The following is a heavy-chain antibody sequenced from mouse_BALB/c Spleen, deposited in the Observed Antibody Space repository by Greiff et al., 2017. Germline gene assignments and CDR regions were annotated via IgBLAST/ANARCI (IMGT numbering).Heavy chain of an antibody. CDR1: GFTFSSFG. V-gene: IGHV5-17*02. J-gene: IGHJ1*01. Sequence: EVKLVESGGGLVQPGGSRKLSCAASGFTFSSFGMHWVRQAPEKGLEWVAYISSGSSTIYYADTVKGRFTISRDNPKNTLFLQMTSLRSEDTAMYYCARSTARYWYFDVWGAGTTVTVSS. CDR3: ARSTARYWYFDV. CDR2: ISSGSSTI. D-gene: IGHD1-2*01.